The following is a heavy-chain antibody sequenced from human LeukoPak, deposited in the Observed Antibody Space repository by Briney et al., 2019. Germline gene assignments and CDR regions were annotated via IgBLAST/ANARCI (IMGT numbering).Heavy chain of an antibody. Sequence: PGGSLRLSCAASGFIFSAFGMNWVRQPPGKGLEWVSAINSGDGVTYYADSVKGRFTISRDNSENTLFLQMDSLRAEDTAVYFCASSMGFWNAEFTSITDWGQGTQVTVSS. CDR1: GFIFSAFG. D-gene: IGHD1-1*01. CDR3: ASSMGFWNAEFTSITD. CDR2: INSGDGVT. J-gene: IGHJ4*02. V-gene: IGHV3-23*01.